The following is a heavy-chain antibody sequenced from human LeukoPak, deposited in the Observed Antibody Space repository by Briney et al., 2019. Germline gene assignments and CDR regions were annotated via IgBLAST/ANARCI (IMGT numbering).Heavy chain of an antibody. V-gene: IGHV3-7*01. Sequence: GGSLRLSCEASGFTFSSYWMSWVRQAPGKGLEWVANIRDDGGEIYYVDSVKGRFTISRDNAKSSLFLQMSGLRAEDTAVYYCSRSLDYWGQGALVTVSS. CDR2: IRDDGGEI. CDR3: SRSLDY. J-gene: IGHJ4*02. CDR1: GFTFSSYW.